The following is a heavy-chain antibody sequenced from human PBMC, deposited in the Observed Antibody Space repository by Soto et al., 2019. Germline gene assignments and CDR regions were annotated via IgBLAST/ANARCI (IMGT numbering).Heavy chain of an antibody. V-gene: IGHV3-48*02. D-gene: IGHD4-17*01. J-gene: IGHJ4*02. CDR3: TRDPDGDLDFDY. CDR1: GFSLSSYG. CDR2: INTNGRNI. Sequence: GGSLRLSCAATGFSLSSYGMTWVRQAPGKGLEWVSHINTNGRNILYADSVKGRFTISRDNAKNSLYLQMNSLSDEDTAVYYCTRDPDGDLDFDYWGQGTLVTVSS.